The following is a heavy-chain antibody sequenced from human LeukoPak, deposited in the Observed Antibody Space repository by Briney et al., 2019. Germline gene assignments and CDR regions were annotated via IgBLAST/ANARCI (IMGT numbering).Heavy chain of an antibody. Sequence: GESLKISCKGSGYSFTSYRIGWVRQMPGKGLEWMGIIYPGDSDTRYSPSFQGQVTISADKSISTAYLQWSSLKASDTAMYYCARRLYCSSTSCYVVSGWFDPWGQGTLVTVSS. J-gene: IGHJ5*02. D-gene: IGHD2-2*01. CDR3: ARRLYCSSTSCYVVSGWFDP. CDR2: IYPGDSDT. CDR1: GYSFTSYR. V-gene: IGHV5-51*01.